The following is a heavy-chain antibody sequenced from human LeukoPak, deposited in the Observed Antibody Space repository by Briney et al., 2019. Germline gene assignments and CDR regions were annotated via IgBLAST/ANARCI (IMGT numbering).Heavy chain of an antibody. V-gene: IGHV4-59*01. CDR1: GGSISSYY. Sequence: SETLSLTCTVSGGSISSYYWSWIRQPPGKGLEWIGYIYYSGSTNYNPSLKSRVTISVDTSKNQFSLKLSSVTAADTAVYYCARGNYGGNHYYYYYMDVWGKGTTVTVSS. CDR2: IYYSGST. CDR3: ARGNYGGNHYYYYYMDV. D-gene: IGHD4-23*01. J-gene: IGHJ6*03.